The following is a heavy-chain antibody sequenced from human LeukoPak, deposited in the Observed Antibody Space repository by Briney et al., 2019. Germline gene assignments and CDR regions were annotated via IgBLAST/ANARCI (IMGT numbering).Heavy chain of an antibody. CDR3: AKDHGYSYGRGFDY. CDR2: ISWNSGSI. J-gene: IGHJ4*02. V-gene: IGHV3-9*03. CDR1: GFTFDDYA. D-gene: IGHD5-18*01. Sequence: GRSLRLSCAASGFTFDDYAMHWVRQAPGKGLEWVSGISWNSGSIGYADSVKGRFTISRDNAKNSLYLQMNSLRAEGMALYYCAKDHGYSYGRGFDYWGQGTLVTVSS.